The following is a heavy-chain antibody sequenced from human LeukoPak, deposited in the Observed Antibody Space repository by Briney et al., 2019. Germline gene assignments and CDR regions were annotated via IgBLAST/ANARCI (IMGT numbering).Heavy chain of an antibody. D-gene: IGHD4-23*01. CDR3: ARGLRWNLFDFDY. V-gene: IGHV4-39*02. CDR1: SDSMTITTYY. J-gene: IGHJ4*02. CDR2: FYYIGKT. Sequence: SETLSLTCIVSSDSMTITTYYWGWIRQSPGKGLEWIGSFYYIGKTYYNPSLKNRATISVDTSKNHFSLRLTSVTAADTAVYYCARGLRWNLFDFDYWGQGTLVTVSS.